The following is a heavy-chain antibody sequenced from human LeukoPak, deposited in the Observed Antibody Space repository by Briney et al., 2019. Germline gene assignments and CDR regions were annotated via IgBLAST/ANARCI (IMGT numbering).Heavy chain of an antibody. Sequence: SETLSLTCTVSGVSISSSNSYWGWIRHPPGNGLEWIGSIYYSGNTYYNASLKSQVSISIDTSKNQFSLRLTSVTAADTAVYYCARQTGSGLFILPGDQGTLVTVSS. D-gene: IGHD3/OR15-3a*01. CDR2: IYYSGNT. J-gene: IGHJ4*02. CDR3: ARQTGSGLFILP. CDR1: GVSISSSNSY. V-gene: IGHV4-39*01.